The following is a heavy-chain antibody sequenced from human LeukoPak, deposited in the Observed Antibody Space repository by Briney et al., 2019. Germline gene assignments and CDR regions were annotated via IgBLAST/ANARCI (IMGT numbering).Heavy chain of an antibody. CDR2: IYPGDSDT. D-gene: IGHD6-13*01. Sequence: GEALKISCKGSGYNLDTYWIAWVRQMPGKGLECMGLIYPGDSDTRYSPSFQGQVTISADKSISTAYLQWSSLKASDTAMYYCARRLTAASWFDPWGQGTLVTVSS. V-gene: IGHV5-51*01. J-gene: IGHJ5*02. CDR1: GYNLDTYW. CDR3: ARRLTAASWFDP.